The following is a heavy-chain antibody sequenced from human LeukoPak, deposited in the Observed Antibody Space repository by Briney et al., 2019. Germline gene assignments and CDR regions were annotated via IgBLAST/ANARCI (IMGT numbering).Heavy chain of an antibody. Sequence: SETLSLTCTVSGYSISSGYFWGWIRQPPGKGLEWIGSIYHSGSTYYNASLKSRVTISVDTSKNQFSLTLSSVTAADTAVYYFARTHHYVVFVPVDTVSWFDPCGQGTLVTASS. D-gene: IGHD5/OR15-5a*01. CDR3: ARTHHYVVFVPVDTVSWFDP. J-gene: IGHJ5*02. CDR1: GYSISSGYF. CDR2: IYHSGST. V-gene: IGHV4-38-2*02.